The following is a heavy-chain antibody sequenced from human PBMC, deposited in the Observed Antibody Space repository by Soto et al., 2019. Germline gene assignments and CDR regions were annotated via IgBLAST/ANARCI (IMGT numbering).Heavy chain of an antibody. J-gene: IGHJ4*02. CDR2: IYYSGST. CDR1: GGSISSYY. Sequence: SETLSLTCTVSGGSISSYYGSWIRQPPGKGLEWIGYIYYSGSTNYNPSLKSRVTISVDTSKNQFSLKLSSVTAADTAVYYCARLPIAVADHYFDYWGQGTLVTVSS. CDR3: ARLPIAVADHYFDY. V-gene: IGHV4-59*08. D-gene: IGHD6-19*01.